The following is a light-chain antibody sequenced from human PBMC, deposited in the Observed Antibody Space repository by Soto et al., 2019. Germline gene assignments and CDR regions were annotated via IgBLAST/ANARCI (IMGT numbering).Light chain of an antibody. J-gene: IGKJ2*02. V-gene: IGKV3-15*01. Sequence: EIVMTQSPATLSVSPGERVTLSCRASQSVSRFLAWYQQRPGQAPRLLIYDTSTRATGVPARFSGSRSGTEFSLTISSLQSEDFAVYYCQQYDNWPPCTFGQGTRLEIK. CDR1: QSVSRF. CDR3: QQYDNWPPCT. CDR2: DTS.